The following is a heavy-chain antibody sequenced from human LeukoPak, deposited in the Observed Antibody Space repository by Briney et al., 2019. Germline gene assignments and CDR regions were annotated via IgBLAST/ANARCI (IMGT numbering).Heavy chain of an antibody. D-gene: IGHD1-26*01. CDR3: ASDGRYSGSYYRREAFNI. CDR2: IYFSGST. Sequence: SETLSLTCTVSGGSISSNSYYSGCVRQPPGKGLQWIGSIYFSGSTYYNPSLKSRVTISVDTSKTQFSLKLSSVAAADTAVYYCASDGRYSGSYYRREAFNIWGQGTMVTVSS. J-gene: IGHJ3*02. V-gene: IGHV4-39*01. CDR1: GGSISSNSYY.